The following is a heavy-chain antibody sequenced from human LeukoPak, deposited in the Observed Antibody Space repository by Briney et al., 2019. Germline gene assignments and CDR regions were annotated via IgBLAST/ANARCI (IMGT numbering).Heavy chain of an antibody. CDR1: GGSISSSNW. V-gene: IGHV4-4*02. D-gene: IGHD3-9*01. J-gene: IGHJ6*03. Sequence: PSETLSLTCAVSGGSISSSNWWSWVRQPPGKGLEWIGEIYHSGSTNYNPSLKSRVTMSVDTSKNQFSLKLSSVTAADTAVYYCARGEMRYDILTGDYLYYYYMDVWGKGTTVTVSS. CDR3: ARGEMRYDILTGDYLYYYYMDV. CDR2: IYHSGST.